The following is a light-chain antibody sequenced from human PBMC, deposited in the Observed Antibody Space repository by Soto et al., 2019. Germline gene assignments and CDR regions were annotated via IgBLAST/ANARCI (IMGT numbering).Light chain of an antibody. V-gene: IGLV2-14*03. CDR3: CSYTSSSTPVV. J-gene: IGLJ2*01. Sequence: QSALTQPASVSGSTGQSITISCTGTSSNVGGYNYVSWYQQHPGKAPKLMIYDVSNRPSGVSNRFSGFKSGNTASLTISGHQAEYEADYYCCSYTSSSTPVVFGGGTKVTVL. CDR1: SSNVGGYNY. CDR2: DVS.